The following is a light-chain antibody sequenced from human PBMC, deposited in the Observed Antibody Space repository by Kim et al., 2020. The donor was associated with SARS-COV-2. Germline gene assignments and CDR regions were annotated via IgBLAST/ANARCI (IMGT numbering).Light chain of an antibody. Sequence: ETMMTQSPATPSVSPGERATLSCRASQSINTNLAWFQQKPGQAPSLLIEDASTRATGIPARFSGSGSGADFTLTINGLQPEDSAVYYCQQYNDWPRSFGQGTKVDIK. CDR3: QQYNDWPRS. CDR1: QSINTN. J-gene: IGKJ1*01. CDR2: DAS. V-gene: IGKV3-15*01.